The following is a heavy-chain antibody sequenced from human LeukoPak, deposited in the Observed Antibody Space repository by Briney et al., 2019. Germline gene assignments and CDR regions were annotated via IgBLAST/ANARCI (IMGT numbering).Heavy chain of an antibody. D-gene: IGHD7-27*01. CDR2: IYYSGST. CDR1: GGSMNNRDYY. Sequence: PSQTLSLTCTVSGGSMNNRDYYWSWIRQPPGKGLEWIGYIYYSGSTYYNPSLKSRVTISEDTPKNQFYLKLTPATAADTAVYYCARNWGAAGWDNYNGMDVWGQGTTVIASS. V-gene: IGHV4-30-4*01. CDR3: ARNWGAAGWDNYNGMDV. J-gene: IGHJ6*02.